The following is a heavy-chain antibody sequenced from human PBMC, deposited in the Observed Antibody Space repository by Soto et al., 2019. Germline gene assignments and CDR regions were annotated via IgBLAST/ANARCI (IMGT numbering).Heavy chain of an antibody. CDR1: GGTFSSYA. CDR3: ARDGWLRFGYYYYYGMDV. D-gene: IGHD5-12*01. CDR2: IIPIFGTA. V-gene: IGHV1-69*01. J-gene: IGHJ6*02. Sequence: QVQLVQSGAEVQKPGSSVKVSCKASGGTFSSYAISWVRQAPGQGLEWMGGIIPIFGTANYAQKFQGRVTITADESTSTAYMELSSLRSEDTAVYYCARDGWLRFGYYYYYGMDVWGQGTTVTVSS.